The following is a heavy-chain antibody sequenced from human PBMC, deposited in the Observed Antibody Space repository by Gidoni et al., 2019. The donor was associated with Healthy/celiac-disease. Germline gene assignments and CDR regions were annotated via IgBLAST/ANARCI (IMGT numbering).Heavy chain of an antibody. CDR1: GGTFSSYA. CDR2: IIPILGIA. J-gene: IGHJ5*02. D-gene: IGHD1-7*01. CDR3: ARGTRGITGTTSGFDP. V-gene: IGHV1-69*04. Sequence: KTPGSSVKVSCKASGGTFSSYAISWVRQAPGQGLEWMGRIIPILGIANYAQKFQGRVTITADKSTSTAYMELSSLRSEDTAVYYCARGTRGITGTTSGFDPWGQGTLVTVSS.